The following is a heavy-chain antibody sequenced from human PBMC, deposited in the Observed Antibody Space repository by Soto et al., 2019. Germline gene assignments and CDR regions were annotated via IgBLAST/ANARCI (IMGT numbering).Heavy chain of an antibody. V-gene: IGHV3-11*01. J-gene: IGHJ4*02. D-gene: IGHD3-22*01. CDR3: ARDLGYYDSSGYFDY. CDR2: IGYSGDII. CDR1: GFTFSDYY. Sequence: GGSLRLSCAASGFTFSDYYMGWIRQAPGKGLEWVSYIGYSGDIIYYADSVKGRFTISRDNAKNSLFLQMNSLRAEDTAVYYCARDLGYYDSSGYFDYWGQGALVTVSS.